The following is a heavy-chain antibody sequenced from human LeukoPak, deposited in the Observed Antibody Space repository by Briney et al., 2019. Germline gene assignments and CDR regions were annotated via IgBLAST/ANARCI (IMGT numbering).Heavy chain of an antibody. Sequence: GGSLRLSCAASGLSFSSFTMSWVRQAPARGLEWLSSMKGTGETIYADSVRGRCTLFRDGSRNTVYLQLNNLRVEDTAVYYCARASWVSTADAVRWGQGTVVTVSS. D-gene: IGHD3-16*01. V-gene: IGHV3-23*01. CDR3: ARASWVSTADAVR. J-gene: IGHJ4*02. CDR2: MKGTGET. CDR1: GLSFSSFT.